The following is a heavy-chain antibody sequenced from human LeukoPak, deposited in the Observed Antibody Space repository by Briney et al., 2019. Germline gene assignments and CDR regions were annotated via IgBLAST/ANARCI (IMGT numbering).Heavy chain of an antibody. J-gene: IGHJ4*02. Sequence: PSETLSLTCSVSGDSIRSGTYYWSWIRQPAGKGLEWIGRIYTSGSTSYNPSLKSRVTISVDTSKNQFSLKLTSVTAADTAVYYCARAPPGYFDYWGQGTLVTVSS. CDR3: ARAPPGYFDY. CDR1: GDSIRSGTYY. CDR2: IYTSGST. V-gene: IGHV4-61*02.